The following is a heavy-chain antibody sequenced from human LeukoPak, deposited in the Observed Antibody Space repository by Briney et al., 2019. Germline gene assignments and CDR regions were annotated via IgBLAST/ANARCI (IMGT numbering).Heavy chain of an antibody. CDR2: IYYSGST. CDR3: ARDRAIDYGGNSVNWFDP. D-gene: IGHD4-23*01. V-gene: IGHV4-59*01. J-gene: IGHJ5*02. CDR1: GGSNSSYY. Sequence: PSETLSLTCTVSGGSNSSYYWSWIRQPPGKGLEWIGYIYYSGSTNYNPSLKSRVTISVDTSKNQFSLKLSSVTAADTAVYYCARDRAIDYGGNSVNWFDPWGQGTLVTVSS.